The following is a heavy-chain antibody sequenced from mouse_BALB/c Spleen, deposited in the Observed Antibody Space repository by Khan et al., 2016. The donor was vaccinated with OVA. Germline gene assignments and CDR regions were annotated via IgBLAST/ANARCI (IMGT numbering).Heavy chain of an antibody. CDR2: IYPGNSDT. Sequence: VQLMQSGTVLARPGASVKMSCKGSGYTFTNYWMHWVKQRPGQGLEWLGVIYPGNSDTNYNQKFKGKAKLTAVTSTSTAYMELNSLTNEDSAVYYCTRNGFGNYESWDYWGQGTTLTVSS. V-gene: IGHV1-5*01. J-gene: IGHJ2*01. CDR3: TRNGFGNYESWDY. D-gene: IGHD2-1*01. CDR1: GYTFTNYW.